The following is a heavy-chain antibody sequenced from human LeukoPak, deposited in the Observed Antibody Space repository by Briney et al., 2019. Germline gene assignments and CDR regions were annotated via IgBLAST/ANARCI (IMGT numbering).Heavy chain of an antibody. Sequence: SETLSLTCTVSGASISSSDYYWDWIRKPPGKGLEWIGNIYHSGSTYYNPSLKSRVTISVDTSKNQFSLKLSSVTAADTAVYYCARHAGAYDYDYWGQGTLVTVSS. D-gene: IGHD5-12*01. J-gene: IGHJ4*02. CDR3: ARHAGAYDYDY. V-gene: IGHV4-39*01. CDR1: GASISSSDYY. CDR2: IYHSGST.